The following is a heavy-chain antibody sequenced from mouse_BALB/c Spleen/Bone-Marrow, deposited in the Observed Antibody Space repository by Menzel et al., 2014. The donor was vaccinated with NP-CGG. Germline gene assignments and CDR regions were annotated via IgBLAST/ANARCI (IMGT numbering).Heavy chain of an antibody. CDR3: ARNANWLFTY. J-gene: IGHJ3*01. V-gene: IGHV1-54*01. D-gene: IGHD4-1*01. CDR1: GYAFTTYL. CDR2: INPGSGDT. Sequence: VQLQESGAELVRPGTSVKVSCKASGYAFTTYLIEWVKQRPGQGLEWIGVINPGSGDTHYNEKFKDKATLTADKSSSNAYMQLSSLASDDFAVYFCARNANWLFTYWGQGTLVTVSA.